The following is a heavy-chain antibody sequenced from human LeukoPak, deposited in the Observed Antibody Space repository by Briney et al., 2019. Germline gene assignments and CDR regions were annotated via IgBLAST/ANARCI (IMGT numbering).Heavy chain of an antibody. CDR1: GGTFSSYA. J-gene: IGHJ4*02. V-gene: IGHV1-69*05. CDR3: ARYYYDSSPNKHASVPFDY. CDR2: IIPIFGTA. Sequence: AASVTVSFTASGGTFSSYAISWVRQAPGQGLEWMGGIIPIFGTANYAQKFQGRVTITTDESTSTAYMELSSLRSEDTAVYYCARYYYDSSPNKHASVPFDYWGQGTLVTVSS. D-gene: IGHD3-22*01.